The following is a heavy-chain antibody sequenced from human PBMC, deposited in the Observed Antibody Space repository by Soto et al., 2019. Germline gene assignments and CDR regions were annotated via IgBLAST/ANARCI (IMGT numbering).Heavy chain of an antibody. V-gene: IGHV4-31*03. CDR1: GGSISSGGYY. CDR3: ARDKITGLFDY. CDR2: IYYSGST. D-gene: IGHD2-8*02. J-gene: IGHJ4*02. Sequence: SETLSLTCTVSGGSISSGGYYWSWIRQHPGKGLEWIGYIYYSGSTYYNPSLKSRVTISVDTSKNEFSLKLTSVTAVDTAVYYCARDKITGLFDYWGQGTLVTGSS.